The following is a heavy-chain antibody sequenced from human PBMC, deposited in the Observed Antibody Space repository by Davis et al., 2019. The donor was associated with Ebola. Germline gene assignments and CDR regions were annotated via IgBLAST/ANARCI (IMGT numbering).Heavy chain of an antibody. Sequence: GESLKISCEVSGFTFSVYWMSWVRQAPGKGLEWVANIRQDGSQKYYVDSVRGRFTISRDNAKNSLFLQVNSLRAEDTALYYCARAGNYASPHHFDYWGQGSLVTVSS. J-gene: IGHJ4*02. V-gene: IGHV3-7*01. CDR3: ARAGNYASPHHFDY. CDR1: GFTFSVYW. CDR2: IRQDGSQK. D-gene: IGHD1-7*01.